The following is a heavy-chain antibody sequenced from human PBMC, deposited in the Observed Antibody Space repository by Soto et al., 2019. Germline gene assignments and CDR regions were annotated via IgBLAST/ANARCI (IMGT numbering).Heavy chain of an antibody. D-gene: IGHD1-26*01. J-gene: IGHJ3*02. Sequence: SETLSLTCTVSGGSISSSSYYWGWIRQPPGKGLEWIGSIYYSGSTYYNPSLKSRVTISVDTSKNQFSLKLSSVTAADTAVYYCARRDGFIVGDTAGGNDDFDIWGQGTMVTVSS. CDR2: IYYSGST. CDR1: GGSISSSSYY. CDR3: ARRDGFIVGDTAGGNDDFDI. V-gene: IGHV4-39*01.